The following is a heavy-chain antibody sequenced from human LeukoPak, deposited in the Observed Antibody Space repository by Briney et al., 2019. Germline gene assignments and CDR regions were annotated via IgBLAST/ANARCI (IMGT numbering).Heavy chain of an antibody. J-gene: IGHJ4*02. CDR3: ARRTGYYDGFDY. Sequence: PSDTLSLTCTVSGGSISSYYWSWIRQPPGKALEWIVYIYYSGSTNYNPSLKSRVTISVDTSKNQFSLKLSSVTAVDTAVYYCARRTGYYDGFDYWGQGTLVTVSS. CDR2: IYYSGST. V-gene: IGHV4-59*07. CDR1: GGSISSYY. D-gene: IGHD3/OR15-3a*01.